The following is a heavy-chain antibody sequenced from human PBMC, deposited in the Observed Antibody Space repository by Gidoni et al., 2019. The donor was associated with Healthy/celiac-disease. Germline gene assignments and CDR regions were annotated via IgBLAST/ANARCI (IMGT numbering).Heavy chain of an antibody. Sequence: QVQLGQSGAEVKKPGSSVKVSFYASGGTFSSDAISWVRQAPGQGLEWMGGIIPIFGTANYAQKFQGRVTITADESTSTAYMELSSLRSEDTAVYYCARVLGHSWFDPWGQGTLVTVSS. D-gene: IGHD3-16*01. CDR1: GGTFSSDA. V-gene: IGHV1-69*01. CDR2: IIPIFGTA. CDR3: ARVLGHSWFDP. J-gene: IGHJ5*02.